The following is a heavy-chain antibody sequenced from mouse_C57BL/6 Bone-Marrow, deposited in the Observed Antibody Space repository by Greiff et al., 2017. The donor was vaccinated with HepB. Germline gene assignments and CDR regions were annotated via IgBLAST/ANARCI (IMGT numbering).Heavy chain of an antibody. D-gene: IGHD1-1*01. Sequence: DVMLVESGGGLVKPGGSLKLSCAASGFTFSDYGMHWVRQAPEKGLEWVAYISSGSSTIYYADTVKGRFTISRDNAKNTLFLQMTSLRSEDTAMYYCARGGYYGSSYWYFDVWGTGTTVTVSS. CDR3: ARGGYYGSSYWYFDV. V-gene: IGHV5-17*01. CDR2: ISSGSSTI. J-gene: IGHJ1*03. CDR1: GFTFSDYG.